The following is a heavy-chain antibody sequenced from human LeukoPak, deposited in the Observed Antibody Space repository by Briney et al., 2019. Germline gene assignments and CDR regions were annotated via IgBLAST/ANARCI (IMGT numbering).Heavy chain of an antibody. CDR3: ARVYETNGYLY. Sequence: GGSLRLSCAASGFTFSSYGMHWVRQAPGKGLEWVAVISYDGSNKYYADSVKGRFTISRDNAKNTVYLQMNSLRVEDTAVYYCARVYETNGYLYWGQGSLVTVSS. CDR1: GFTFSSYG. V-gene: IGHV3-30*03. CDR2: ISYDGSNK. D-gene: IGHD3-22*01. J-gene: IGHJ4*02.